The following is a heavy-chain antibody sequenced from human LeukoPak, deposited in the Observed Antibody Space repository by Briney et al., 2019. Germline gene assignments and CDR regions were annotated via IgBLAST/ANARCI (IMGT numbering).Heavy chain of an antibody. Sequence: SETLSLTCAVSGGSLSSSSYYWAWIRQPPGKGLEWIGSIYHDGSTYSSPSLEGRVTISVDTSKNQFSLKLTSVTAADTAVYYCARGNSYGVDYWGQGTLVTVSS. CDR2: IYHDGST. D-gene: IGHD5-18*01. CDR1: GGSLSSSSYY. J-gene: IGHJ4*02. V-gene: IGHV4-39*01. CDR3: ARGNSYGVDY.